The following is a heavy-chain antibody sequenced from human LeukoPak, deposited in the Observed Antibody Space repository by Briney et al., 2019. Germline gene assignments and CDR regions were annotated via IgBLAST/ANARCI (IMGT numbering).Heavy chain of an antibody. CDR1: GYTFTGYY. V-gene: IGHV1-2*02. J-gene: IGHJ6*02. CDR2: INPNSGGT. Sequence: ASVKVSCKASGYTFTGYYMHWVRQAPGQGLEWMGWINPNSGGTNYAQKLQGRVTMTTDTSTSAAYMELRSLRSDYTAVYYCARDGLPSYGMDVWGQGTTVTVSS. CDR3: ARDGLPSYGMDV.